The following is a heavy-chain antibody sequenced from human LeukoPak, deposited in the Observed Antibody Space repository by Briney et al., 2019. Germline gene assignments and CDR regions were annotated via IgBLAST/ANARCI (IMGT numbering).Heavy chain of an antibody. CDR2: ISGSGGST. CDR1: GFTFSNYT. D-gene: IGHD5-18*01. Sequence: GGSLRLSCAASGFTFSNYTMSWARQAPGKGLEWVPAISGSGGSTYYADSVKGRFTISRDNSKNTLYPQMNSLRAEDTAVYYCTKGTIWLPFDYWGQGTLVTVSS. V-gene: IGHV3-23*01. CDR3: TKGTIWLPFDY. J-gene: IGHJ4*02.